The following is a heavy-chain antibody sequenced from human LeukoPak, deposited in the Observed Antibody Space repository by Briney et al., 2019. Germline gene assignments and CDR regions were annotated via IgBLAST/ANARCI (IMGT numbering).Heavy chain of an antibody. CDR1: GVSISSYY. Sequence: SETLSLTCTVSGVSISSYYWSWIRQPPGKGLEWIGYIYYSGNTNYNPSLKSRVTISVDTSKNQFPLKLSSVTAADTAVYYCARDKRPEGAVEYYMDAWGKGTTVTVSS. J-gene: IGHJ6*03. V-gene: IGHV4-59*01. CDR3: ARDKRPEGAVEYYMDA. D-gene: IGHD6-19*01. CDR2: IYYSGNT.